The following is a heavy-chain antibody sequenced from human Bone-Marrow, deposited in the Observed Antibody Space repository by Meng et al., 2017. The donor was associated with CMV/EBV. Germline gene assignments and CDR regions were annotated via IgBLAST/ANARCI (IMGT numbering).Heavy chain of an antibody. CDR3: ARRLRLDLGDYYYYGMNV. D-gene: IGHD1-26*01. Sequence: ASVKVSCKASGYTFTGYYMHWVRQAPGQGLEWMGWINPNSGGTKYAQKFQGRVTMTRDTSISTAYMELSRLRPDDTAVYYCARRLRLDLGDYYYYGMNVWAQGTSATFPS. CDR2: INPNSGGT. CDR1: GYTFTGYY. V-gene: IGHV1-2*02. J-gene: IGHJ6*02.